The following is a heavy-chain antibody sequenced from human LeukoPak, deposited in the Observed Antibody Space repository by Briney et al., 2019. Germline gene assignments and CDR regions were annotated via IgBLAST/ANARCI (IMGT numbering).Heavy chain of an antibody. D-gene: IGHD2-15*01. J-gene: IGHJ1*01. CDR1: GFTFGDYA. Sequence: GGSLRLSCAASGFTFGDYAMHWVRQAPGKGLEWVSGISWNSGSIGYADSVKGRFTISRDSSKNTLYLQMNSLRAEDTAVYYCASPGYCSGSSCYSGYFQHWGQGTLVTVSS. CDR3: ASPGYCSGSSCYSGYFQH. CDR2: ISWNSGSI. V-gene: IGHV3-9*01.